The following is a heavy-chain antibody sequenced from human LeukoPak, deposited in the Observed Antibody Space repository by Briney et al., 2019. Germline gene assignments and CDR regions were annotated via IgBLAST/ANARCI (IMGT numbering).Heavy chain of an antibody. CDR2: ITWNGGST. CDR1: GFTFDDYG. Sequence: SGGSLRLSCVASGFTFDDYGMSWVRQAPGKGLEWVSGITWNGGSTGYVDSVKGRFTISRDNAKNSLYLQMNSLRAEDTAVYYCARVVYAFDIWGQGTMVTVSS. V-gene: IGHV3-20*04. J-gene: IGHJ3*02. D-gene: IGHD5/OR15-5a*01. CDR3: ARVVYAFDI.